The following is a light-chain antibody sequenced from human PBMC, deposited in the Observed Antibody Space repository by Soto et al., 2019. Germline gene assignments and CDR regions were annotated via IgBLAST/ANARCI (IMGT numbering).Light chain of an antibody. V-gene: IGKV3-15*01. CDR2: AAS. J-gene: IGKJ1*01. Sequence: EIVMTQSPVTLSVSPGERATLSCRASQSVNSNLAWYQQKPGQAPRLLIYAASTGATGIPARFSGSGSGSDFTLTISSLQSEDFAVYYCQQYGSSPPTFGQGTKVEIK. CDR3: QQYGSSPPT. CDR1: QSVNSN.